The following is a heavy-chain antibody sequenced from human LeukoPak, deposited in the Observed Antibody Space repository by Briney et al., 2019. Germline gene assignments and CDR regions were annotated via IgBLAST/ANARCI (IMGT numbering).Heavy chain of an antibody. Sequence: SETLSLTCTVSGGSISTYYWTWIRQTPGKGPEWIGHIYYSGSTNYNPSLKTRVTISVDTSKNQFSLKLSSVTAADTAVYFCATGGGPFDYWGQGILVTVSS. J-gene: IGHJ4*02. CDR2: IYYSGST. CDR1: GGSISTYY. D-gene: IGHD3-16*01. V-gene: IGHV4-59*12. CDR3: ATGGGPFDY.